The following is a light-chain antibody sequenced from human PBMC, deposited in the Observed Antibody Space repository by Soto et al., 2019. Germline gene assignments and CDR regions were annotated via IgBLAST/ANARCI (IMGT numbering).Light chain of an antibody. CDR1: QTITNY. Sequence: DIQVTQSPSSLSASVGDRVIITCRSSQTITNYLNWYQQKPGKAPKLLMYAASSLQSGVPSRFSGSGSGTDFTLTITSLQPEDFATYYCQQSYTTPPTFGGGTKVEIK. V-gene: IGKV1-39*01. CDR3: QQSYTTPPT. CDR2: AAS. J-gene: IGKJ4*01.